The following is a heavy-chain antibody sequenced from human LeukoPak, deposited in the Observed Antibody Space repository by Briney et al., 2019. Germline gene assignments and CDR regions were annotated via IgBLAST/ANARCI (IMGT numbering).Heavy chain of an antibody. CDR2: IYSGGST. CDR3: ARDRSKTTVTTGWYFDL. Sequence: PGGSLRLSCAASGVTVSSNYMSWVRQAPRQGLEWVSVIYSGGSTYYADSVKGRFTISRDNSKYTLYLQMNSLRAEDTDVYYCARDRSKTTVTTGWYFDLWGRGTLVTVSS. J-gene: IGHJ2*01. CDR1: GVTVSSNY. D-gene: IGHD4-17*01. V-gene: IGHV3-53*01.